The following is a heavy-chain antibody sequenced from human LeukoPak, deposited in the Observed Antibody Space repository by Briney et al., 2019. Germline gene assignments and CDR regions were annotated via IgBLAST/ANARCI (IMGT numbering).Heavy chain of an antibody. V-gene: IGHV3-48*01. CDR2: ISRISTAI. J-gene: IGHJ5*02. CDR1: GFTFDYFA. Sequence: GGSLRLSCAASGFTFDYFAMSWVRQTPGKGPEWIAYISRISTAIQYADSVKGRFTISRDNGENSLFLQMNSLRVEDTALYYCARDGYDWADLWGQGTLSPSPQ. D-gene: IGHD5-12*01. CDR3: ARDGYDWADL.